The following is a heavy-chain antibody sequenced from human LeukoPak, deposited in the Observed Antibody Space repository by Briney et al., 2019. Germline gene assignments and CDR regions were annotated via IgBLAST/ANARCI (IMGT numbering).Heavy chain of an antibody. CDR1: GESFRGYY. CDR3: ARAPYYYYMDV. V-gene: IGHV4-34*12. CDR2: IFYSGST. Sequence: SETLSLTCAVYGESFRGYYWGWIRQPPGKGLEWIGSIFYSGSTYYSPSLKSRVTISVDTSENQFKNQFSLKLSSVTAADTAVYYCARAPYYYYMDVWGKGTTVTVSS. J-gene: IGHJ6*03.